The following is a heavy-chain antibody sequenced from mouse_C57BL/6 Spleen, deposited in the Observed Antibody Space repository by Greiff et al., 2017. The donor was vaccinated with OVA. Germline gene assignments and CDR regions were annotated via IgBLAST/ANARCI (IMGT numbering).Heavy chain of an antibody. CDR3: ARDYYDSSYWYFDV. CDR2: INPNSGGT. J-gene: IGHJ1*03. D-gene: IGHD1-1*01. CDR1: GYTFTDYN. V-gene: IGHV1-22*01. Sequence: EVQLQQSGPELVKPGASVKMSCKASGYTFTDYNMHWVKQSHGKSLEWIGYINPNSGGTSYNEKFKGKATLTVNKSSSTAYMERRSLTSADSAVYYCARDYYDSSYWYFDVWGTGTTVTVSS.